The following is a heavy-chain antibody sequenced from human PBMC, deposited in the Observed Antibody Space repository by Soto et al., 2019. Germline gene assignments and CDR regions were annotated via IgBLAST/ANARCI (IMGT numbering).Heavy chain of an antibody. V-gene: IGHV4-30-4*01. CDR2: VYYTRST. CDR3: ATESSGSSPLHFDF. D-gene: IGHD3-22*01. Sequence: QLQLQESGPGLVKPSQTLSLTCSVAGGSVSSGVHYWSWIRQPPGKGLEWIGYVYYTRSTYYNPSLEGRVTMTLDTSKNQFSLKLNSVTASDAAVYFCATESSGSSPLHFDFWGQGALVTVSS. J-gene: IGHJ4*02. CDR1: GGSVSSGVHY.